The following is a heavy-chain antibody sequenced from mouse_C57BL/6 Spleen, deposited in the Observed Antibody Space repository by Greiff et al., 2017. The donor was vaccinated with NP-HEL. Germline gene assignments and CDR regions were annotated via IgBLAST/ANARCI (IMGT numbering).Heavy chain of an antibody. D-gene: IGHD1-1*01. Sequence: VQLQQSGPELVKPGASVKISCKASGYTFTDYYINWVKQRPGQGLEWIGWIFPGSGSTYYNEKFKGKATFTVDKSSSTAYMLLSSLTSEDSAVYFCARMGGVNYYDADWYFDVWGTGTTVTVSS. CDR1: GYTFTDYY. CDR3: ARMGGVNYYDADWYFDV. CDR2: IFPGSGST. V-gene: IGHV1-75*01. J-gene: IGHJ1*03.